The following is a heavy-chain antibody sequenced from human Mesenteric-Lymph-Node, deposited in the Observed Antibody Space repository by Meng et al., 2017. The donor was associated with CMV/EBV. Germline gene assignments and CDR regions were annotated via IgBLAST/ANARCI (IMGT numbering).Heavy chain of an antibody. V-gene: IGHV3-74*01. D-gene: IGHD2-2*01. J-gene: IGHJ4*02. CDR2: INSDGSST. CDR1: GFTFSSYW. CDR3: ARLSTSCYKGGLGCFDY. Sequence: GESLKISCAASGFTFSSYWMHWVRQAPGKGLVWVSRINSDGSSTSYADSVKGRFTISRDNAKNTLYLQMNSLRAEDTAVYYCARLSTSCYKGGLGCFDYWGQGTLVTVSS.